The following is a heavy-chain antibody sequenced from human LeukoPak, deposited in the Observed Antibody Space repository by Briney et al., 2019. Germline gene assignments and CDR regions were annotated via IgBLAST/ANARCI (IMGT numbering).Heavy chain of an antibody. V-gene: IGHV4-34*01. CDR2: INHSGST. CDR1: GGSFSGYY. Sequence: SETLSLTCAVYGGSFSGYYWSWIRQPPGKGLEWIGEINHSGSTNYNPSLKSRVTISVNTSKNQFSLKLSSVTAADTAVYYCARKTINYHHYYGMDVWGQGTTVTVSS. J-gene: IGHJ6*02. CDR3: ARKTINYHHYYGMDV.